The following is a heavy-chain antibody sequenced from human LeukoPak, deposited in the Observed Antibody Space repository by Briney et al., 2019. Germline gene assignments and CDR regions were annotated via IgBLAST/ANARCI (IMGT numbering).Heavy chain of an antibody. D-gene: IGHD4-17*01. Sequence: GGSLRLSCAASGFTFSSYWMSWVRQAPGKGLEWVANIKQDGSEKYYVDSVKGRFTISRDNAKNSLYLQMNSLRAEDTAVYYCARGRFTRPEIAFDIWGQGTMVTVSS. J-gene: IGHJ3*02. V-gene: IGHV3-7*01. CDR2: IKQDGSEK. CDR1: GFTFSSYW. CDR3: ARGRFTRPEIAFDI.